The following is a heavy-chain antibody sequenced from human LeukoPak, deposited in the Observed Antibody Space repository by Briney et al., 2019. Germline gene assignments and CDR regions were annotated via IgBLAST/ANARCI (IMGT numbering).Heavy chain of an antibody. J-gene: IGHJ4*02. CDR1: GHTLSDLS. CDR3: VAEVIEVTMGDY. V-gene: IGHV1-24*01. CDR2: FDVEDGET. Sequence: ASVKVSCKVSGHTLSDLSIHWVRQSPGKGLKWMGGFDVEDGETIYAQEFEGRVIMTEDTATETAYMELRSPRSEDTAVYYCVAEVIEVTMGDYWGQGTLVTVSS. D-gene: IGHD4-11*01.